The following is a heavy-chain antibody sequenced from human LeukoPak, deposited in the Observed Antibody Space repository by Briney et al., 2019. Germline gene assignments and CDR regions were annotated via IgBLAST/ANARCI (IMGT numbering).Heavy chain of an antibody. J-gene: IGHJ4*02. D-gene: IGHD6-19*01. V-gene: IGHV1-18*01. CDR2: INTYNGNT. Sequence: ASVTVSCKTSGYTFGAYGIHWVRQAPGQGLAWMGWINTYNGNTHFAQKFQDRVTLTTDTPTSTVFMDLRSLSSDDTAVYFCARDIQTVAGHPVDYWGQGTLVTVSS. CDR3: ARDIQTVAGHPVDY. CDR1: GYTFGAYG.